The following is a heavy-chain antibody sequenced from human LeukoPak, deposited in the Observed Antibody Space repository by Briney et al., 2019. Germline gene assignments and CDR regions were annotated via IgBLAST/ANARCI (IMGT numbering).Heavy chain of an antibody. CDR1: GFTFSSYA. CDR3: ARDHSGSYLGYFDY. D-gene: IGHD1-26*01. CDR2: ISASGRST. V-gene: IGHV3-23*01. Sequence: GGSLRLSCAASGFTFSSYAMSWVRQAPGRGLEWVSAISASGRSTFYADSVKGRFTISRDNAKNSLYLQMNSLRAEDTAVYYCARDHSGSYLGYFDYWGQGTLVTVSS. J-gene: IGHJ4*02.